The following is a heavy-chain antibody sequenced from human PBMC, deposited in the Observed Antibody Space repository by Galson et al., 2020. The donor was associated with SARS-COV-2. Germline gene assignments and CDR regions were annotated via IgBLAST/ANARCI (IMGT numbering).Heavy chain of an antibody. CDR2: INHSGST. J-gene: IGHJ4*02. D-gene: IGHD3-10*01. CDR1: GGSFSGYY. CDR3: ARAVAPGRYYFDY. V-gene: IGHV4-34*01. Sequence: ETSETLSLTCAVYGGSFSGYYWSWIRQPPGKGLEWIGEINHSGSTNYNPSLKSRVTISVDTSKNQFSLKLSSVTAADTAVYYCARAVAPGRYYFDYWGQGTLVTVSS.